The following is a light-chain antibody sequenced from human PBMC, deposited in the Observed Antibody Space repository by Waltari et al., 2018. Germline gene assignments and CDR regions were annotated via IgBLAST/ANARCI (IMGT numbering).Light chain of an antibody. J-gene: IGKJ1*01. CDR2: AAS. CDR1: QSISTF. CDR3: QQISRTPWT. V-gene: IGKV1-39*01. Sequence: DIQMTQSPSSLSASVGDRVTITCRASQSISTFLNWYKQKPGKAPRLLIYAASSLQSGVPSRFSGSGSGTDFTLTINSLQPEDLATYSCQQISRTPWTFGRGTKVEIK.